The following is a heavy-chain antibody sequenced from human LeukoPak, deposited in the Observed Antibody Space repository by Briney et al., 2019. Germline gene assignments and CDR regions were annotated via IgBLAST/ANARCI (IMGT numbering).Heavy chain of an antibody. Sequence: SETLSLTCAVYGGSFSGYYWSWIRQPPGKGLEWIGEINHSGSTNYNPSLKSRVTISVDTSKNQFSLKLSSVTAADTAVYYCARTGSGWPFDYRGQGTLVTVSS. CDR1: GGSFSGYY. D-gene: IGHD6-19*01. V-gene: IGHV4-34*01. CDR3: ARTGSGWPFDY. CDR2: INHSGST. J-gene: IGHJ4*02.